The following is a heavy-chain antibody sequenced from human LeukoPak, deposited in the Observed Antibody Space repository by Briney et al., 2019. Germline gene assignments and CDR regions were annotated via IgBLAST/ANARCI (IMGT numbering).Heavy chain of an antibody. V-gene: IGHV3-7*04. CDR2: IKQDGSEK. CDR3: ARDLSDGGVGC. CDR1: GFTFSNSW. D-gene: IGHD1-26*01. Sequence: GGSLRLSCTASGFTFSNSWMSWVRQAPGKGLEWVANIKQDGSEKYYVDSVKGRFTISRDNAKKSLYLRMNSLTVEDTAVYYCARDLSDGGVGCWGQGTLVTVSS. J-gene: IGHJ1*01.